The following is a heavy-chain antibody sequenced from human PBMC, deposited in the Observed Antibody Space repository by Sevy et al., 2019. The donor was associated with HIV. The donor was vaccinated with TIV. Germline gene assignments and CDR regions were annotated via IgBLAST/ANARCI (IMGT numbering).Heavy chain of an antibody. CDR1: GFTFSDYY. J-gene: IGHJ4*02. V-gene: IGHV3-11*01. CDR2: ISSSGSTI. D-gene: IGHD3-3*01. Sequence: GGSLRLSCAASGFTFSDYYMSWIRQAPGKGLEWVSYISSSGSTIYYADSVKGRFTISRANAKNSLYLQMNSLRAEDTAVYYCASGHYDFWSGYRYWGQGTLVTVSS. CDR3: ASGHYDFWSGYRY.